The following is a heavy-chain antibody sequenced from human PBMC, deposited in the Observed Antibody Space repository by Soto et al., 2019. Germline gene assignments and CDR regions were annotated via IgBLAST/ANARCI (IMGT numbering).Heavy chain of an antibody. D-gene: IGHD2-8*01. Sequence: GGSLRLSCAASGFTFSSYAMSWVRQAPGKGLEWVSAISGSGGSTYYADSVKGRFTISRDNSKNTLYLQMNSLRAEDTAVYYCAKLPVPLPMVYAIEWGQTGYWGQGTLVTVSS. CDR2: ISGSGGST. CDR3: AKLPVPLPMVYAIEWGQTGY. V-gene: IGHV3-23*01. CDR1: GFTFSSYA. J-gene: IGHJ4*02.